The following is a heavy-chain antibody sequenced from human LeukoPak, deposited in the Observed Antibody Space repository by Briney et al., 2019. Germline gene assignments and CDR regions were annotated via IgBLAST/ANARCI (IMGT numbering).Heavy chain of an antibody. CDR3: ARDRRVTTFRDAFDI. CDR1: GGSINSYY. CDR2: IYYSGST. J-gene: IGHJ3*02. D-gene: IGHD2-21*02. Sequence: SETLSLTCTVSGGSINSYYWSWIRQPPGKGLEWIGYIYYSGSTNYNPSLKSRVTISVDTSKNQFSLKLSSVTAADTAVYYCARDRRVTTFRDAFDIWGQGTMVTVSS. V-gene: IGHV4-59*01.